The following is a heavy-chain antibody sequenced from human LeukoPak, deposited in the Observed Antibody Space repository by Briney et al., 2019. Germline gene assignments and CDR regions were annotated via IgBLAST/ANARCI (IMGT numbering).Heavy chain of an antibody. CDR1: GGSISSYY. Sequence: PSETLSLTCTVSGGSISSYYWSWIRQPPGKGLEWIGYIYYSGSTNYNPSLKSRVTISVDTSKNQFSLKLSSVTAADTAVYYCARQGEGWNYGGFDPWGQGTLVTVSS. CDR2: IYYSGST. V-gene: IGHV4-59*08. J-gene: IGHJ5*02. D-gene: IGHD1-7*01. CDR3: ARQGEGWNYGGFDP.